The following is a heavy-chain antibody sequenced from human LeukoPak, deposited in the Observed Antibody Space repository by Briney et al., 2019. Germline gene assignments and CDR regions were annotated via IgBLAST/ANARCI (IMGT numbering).Heavy chain of an antibody. CDR2: INHSGST. D-gene: IGHD3-10*01. CDR1: GGSFSGYY. Sequence: SETLSLTCAFYGGSFSGYYWSWIRQPPGEGLEWIGEINHSGSTNYNPSLKSRVTISVDTSKNQFSLKLSSVTAADTAVYYCARRITMVRGVIHWFDPWGQGTLVTVSS. CDR3: ARRITMVRGVIHWFDP. J-gene: IGHJ5*02. V-gene: IGHV4-34*01.